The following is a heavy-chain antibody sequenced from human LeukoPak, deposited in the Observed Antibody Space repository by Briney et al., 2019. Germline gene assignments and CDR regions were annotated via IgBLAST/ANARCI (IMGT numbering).Heavy chain of an antibody. CDR1: GGTFSSYA. CDR2: IIPILGIA. J-gene: IGHJ3*02. CDR3: ARGSKYSSSSESAFDI. D-gene: IGHD6-6*01. Sequence: ASVKVSCKASGGTFSSYAISWVRQAPGQGLEWMGRIIPILGIANYAQKFQGRVTITADKSTSTAYMELSSLRSEDTAVYYCARGSKYSSSSESAFDIWGQGTMVTVSS. V-gene: IGHV1-69*04.